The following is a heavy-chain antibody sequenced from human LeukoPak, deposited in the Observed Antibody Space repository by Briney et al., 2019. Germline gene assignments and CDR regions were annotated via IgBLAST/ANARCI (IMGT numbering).Heavy chain of an antibody. Sequence: ASVKVSCNVSGHTLIALSMHWVRQAPGKGGECLGGFEPENGETIYTQQSEGRVTMTEDTSTDTAYMELSSLRSEDTAVYYCAASSPQNWKTHEYWGQGTLVTVSS. D-gene: IGHD1-1*01. CDR1: GHTLIALS. J-gene: IGHJ4*02. CDR2: FEPENGET. V-gene: IGHV1-24*01. CDR3: AASSPQNWKTHEY.